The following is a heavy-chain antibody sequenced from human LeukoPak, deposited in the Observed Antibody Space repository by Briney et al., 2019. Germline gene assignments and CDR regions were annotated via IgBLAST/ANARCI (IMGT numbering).Heavy chain of an antibody. CDR3: ARDDRELRSGGTLDP. D-gene: IGHD1-7*01. V-gene: IGHV3-48*03. CDR2: ISSSGSTI. CDR1: GFTFSSYE. Sequence: GGSLRLSCAASGFTFSSYEMNWVRQAPGKGLEWVSYISSSGSTIYYADSVKGRFTISRDNAKNTLYLQMNSLRAEDTAVYYCARDDRELRSGGTLDPWGQGTLVTVSS. J-gene: IGHJ5*02.